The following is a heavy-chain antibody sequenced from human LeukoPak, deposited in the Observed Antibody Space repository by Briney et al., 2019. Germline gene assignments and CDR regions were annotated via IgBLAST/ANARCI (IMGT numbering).Heavy chain of an antibody. D-gene: IGHD3-10*01. CDR1: GYTFAGYY. V-gene: IGHV1-2*06. CDR2: INPYSGGT. Sequence: ASMKVSCKASGYTFAGYYFHWVRQAPGQGLEWMGRINPYSGGTNYAQKFQGRVTMTRDTSISTAYMELSRLRSDDTAVYYCAREGSSAFGELFSFDYWGQGTLVSVSS. J-gene: IGHJ4*02. CDR3: AREGSSAFGELFSFDY.